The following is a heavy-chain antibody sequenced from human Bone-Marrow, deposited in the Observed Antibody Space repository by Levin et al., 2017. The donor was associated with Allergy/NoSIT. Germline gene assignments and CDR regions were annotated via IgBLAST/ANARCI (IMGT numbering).Heavy chain of an antibody. CDR1: GYTFTGYY. J-gene: IGHJ4*02. CDR3: ARDRPYYDFWSGYYFDY. V-gene: IGHV1-2*06. Sequence: GESLKISCKASGYTFTGYYMHWVRQAPGQGLEWMGRINPNSGGTNYAQKFQGRVTMTRDTSISTAYMELSRLRSDDTAVYYCARDRPYYDFWSGYYFDYWGQGTLVTVSS. D-gene: IGHD3-3*01. CDR2: INPNSGGT.